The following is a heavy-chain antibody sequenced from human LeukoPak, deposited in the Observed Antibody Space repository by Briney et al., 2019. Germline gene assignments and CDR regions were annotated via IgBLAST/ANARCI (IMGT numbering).Heavy chain of an antibody. Sequence: QPGGSLSLSCAASGFTSSSYEMNWVRQAPGKGLEWVSYISSSGSTIYYADSVKGRFTISRDNAKNSLYLQMNSLRAEDTAVYYCARDGSGYGHDAFDIWGQGTMVTVSS. CDR3: ARDGSGYGHDAFDI. CDR1: GFTSSSYE. J-gene: IGHJ3*02. D-gene: IGHD5-12*01. CDR2: ISSSGSTI. V-gene: IGHV3-48*03.